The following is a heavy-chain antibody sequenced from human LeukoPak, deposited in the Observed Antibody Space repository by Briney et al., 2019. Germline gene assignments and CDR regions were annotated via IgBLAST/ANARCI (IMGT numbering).Heavy chain of an antibody. J-gene: IGHJ4*02. Sequence: GGSLRLSCAASGFTFSSYGMHWVRQAPGKGLEWVAVIWYDGSNKYYADFVKGRFTISRDNSKNTLYLQMNSLRAEDTAVYYCARDATRAPYYFDYWGQGTLVTVSS. V-gene: IGHV3-33*01. CDR1: GFTFSSYG. CDR2: IWYDGSNK. CDR3: ARDATRAPYYFDY.